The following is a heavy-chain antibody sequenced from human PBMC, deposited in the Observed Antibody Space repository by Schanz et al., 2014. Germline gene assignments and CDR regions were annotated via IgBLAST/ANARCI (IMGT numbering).Heavy chain of an antibody. J-gene: IGHJ5*02. V-gene: IGHV1-2*06. Sequence: QVQLVQSGAEVKKPGSSVNVSCEASGGTFGRYTISWLRQAPGQGLEWMGRINPNTGGTNFAQKFQGRVTMTRDTSITTAYMDLSGLTSDDTAVYYCAREKGHGYSGCSWGQGTLLAVSS. D-gene: IGHD5-12*01. CDR2: INPNTGGT. CDR1: GGTFGRYT. CDR3: AREKGHGYSGCS.